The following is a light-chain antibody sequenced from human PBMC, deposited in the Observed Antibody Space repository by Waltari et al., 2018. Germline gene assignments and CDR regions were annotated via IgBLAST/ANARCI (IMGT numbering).Light chain of an antibody. J-gene: IGLJ3*02. Sequence: QSALTQPASVSGSPGQSITISCTGTSSDVGFYDFVSWFQQHPGKAPKVMIYKVNNRPSGVSNRLSGSKSANTASLTISGLQAEAEADYYCSSYTRRSYWVFGGGTQLTVL. CDR3: SSYTRRSYWV. CDR2: KVN. V-gene: IGLV2-14*01. CDR1: SSDVGFYDF.